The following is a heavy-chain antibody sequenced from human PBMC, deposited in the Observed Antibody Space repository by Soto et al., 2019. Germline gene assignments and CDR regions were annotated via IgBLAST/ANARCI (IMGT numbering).Heavy chain of an antibody. D-gene: IGHD6-13*01. V-gene: IGHV1-2*04. CDR2: INPNSGGT. CDR1: GYTFTGYY. CDR3: ARAIAAAGAYYGMDV. Sequence: ASVKVSCKASGYTFTGYYMHWVRQAPGQGLEWMGWINPNSGGTNYAQKFQGWVTMTRDTSISTAYMELSRLRSDDTAVYYCARAIAAAGAYYGMDVWGQGTAVTVSS. J-gene: IGHJ6*02.